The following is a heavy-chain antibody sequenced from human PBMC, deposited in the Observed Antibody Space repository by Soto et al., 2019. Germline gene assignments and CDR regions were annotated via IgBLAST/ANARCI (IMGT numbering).Heavy chain of an antibody. J-gene: IGHJ4*02. CDR3: ARWTGRSYDILTGPFFDY. CDR2: ISSSSSYI. D-gene: IGHD3-9*01. V-gene: IGHV3-21*01. Sequence: PGGSLRLSCAASGFSFSIYSMNWVRQSPGKGLEWVSSISSSSSYIYYADSVKGRFTISRDNAKNSLYLQMNSLRAEDTAVYYCARWTGRSYDILTGPFFDYWGQGTLVTVSS. CDR1: GFSFSIYS.